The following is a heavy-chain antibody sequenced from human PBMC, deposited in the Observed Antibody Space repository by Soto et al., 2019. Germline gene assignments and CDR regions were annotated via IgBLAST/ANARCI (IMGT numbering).Heavy chain of an antibody. J-gene: IGHJ6*04. CDR2: IIPIFGTA. Sequence: SVKVSCKASGGTFSSYAISWVRQAPGQGLEWMGGIIPIFGTANYAQKFQGRVTITADESTSTAYMELSSLRSEDTAVYYCARDQQSQLLYYYYGMDVWGEGTTVTVSP. V-gene: IGHV1-69*13. D-gene: IGHD2-2*01. CDR1: GGTFSSYA. CDR3: ARDQQSQLLYYYYGMDV.